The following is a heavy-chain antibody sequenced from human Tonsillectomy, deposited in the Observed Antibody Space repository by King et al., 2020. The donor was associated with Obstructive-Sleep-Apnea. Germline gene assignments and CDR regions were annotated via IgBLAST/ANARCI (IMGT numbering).Heavy chain of an antibody. Sequence: VQLVESGAEVKKPGASVKVSCTASGYTFTGHSMHWVRQAPGQGLEWMGWINPNSGGTNYAKKFQGRVTMTRETSISTAFMELSRLRSDDTAVYYCARTYGSGNYFYYWGQGTLVTVSS. V-gene: IGHV1-2*02. CDR2: INPNSGGT. D-gene: IGHD3-10*01. J-gene: IGHJ4*02. CDR1: GYTFTGHS. CDR3: ARTYGSGNYFYY.